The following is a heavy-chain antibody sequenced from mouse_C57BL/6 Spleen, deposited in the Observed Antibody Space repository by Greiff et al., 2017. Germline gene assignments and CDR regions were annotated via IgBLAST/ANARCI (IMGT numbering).Heavy chain of an antibody. CDR3: ARDTTVPYYAMDY. CDR2: ISYDGSN. D-gene: IGHD1-1*01. CDR1: GYSITSGYY. J-gene: IGHJ4*01. Sequence: DVKLQESGPGLVKPSQSLSLTCSVTGYSITSGYYWNWIRQFPGNKLEWMGYISYDGSNNYNPSLKNRISITRDTSKNQFFLKLNSVTTEDTATYYCARDTTVPYYAMDYWGQGTSVTVSS. V-gene: IGHV3-6*01.